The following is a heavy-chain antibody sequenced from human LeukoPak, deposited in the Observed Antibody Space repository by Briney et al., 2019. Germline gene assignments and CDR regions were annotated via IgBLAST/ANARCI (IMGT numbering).Heavy chain of an antibody. J-gene: IGHJ3*02. V-gene: IGHV3-7*01. CDR2: IKQDGSEK. Sequence: GGPLRFSGAASGFTFSSYWMSWVRKAPGKGLEGVANIKQDGSEKYYVDSVKGRFTISRDNAKNSLYLQMNSLRAEDTAVCYCATFSSSWYSDAFDIWGQGTMVTVSS. CDR1: GFTFSSYW. D-gene: IGHD6-13*01. CDR3: ATFSSSWYSDAFDI.